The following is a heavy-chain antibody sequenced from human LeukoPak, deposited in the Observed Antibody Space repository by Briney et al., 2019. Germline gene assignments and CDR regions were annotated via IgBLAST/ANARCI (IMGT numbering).Heavy chain of an antibody. CDR2: INSDGSST. D-gene: IGHD2-15*01. CDR3: ARGGTILGYCSGGSCYSGDY. Sequence: GGSLRLSCAASGFTFSSYWMHWVRQAPGKGLVWVSRINSDGSSTSYADSVKDRFTISRDNAKNTLYLQMNSLRAEDTAVYYCARGGTILGYCSGGSCYSGDYWGQGTLVTVSS. J-gene: IGHJ4*02. CDR1: GFTFSSYW. V-gene: IGHV3-74*01.